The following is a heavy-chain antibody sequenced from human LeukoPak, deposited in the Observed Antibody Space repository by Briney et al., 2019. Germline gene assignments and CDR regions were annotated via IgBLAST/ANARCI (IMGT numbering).Heavy chain of an antibody. CDR3: ACIVCSGGSCYYDY. V-gene: IGHV3-48*03. Sequence: GGSLRLSCAASGFTFSSYEMDWVRQAAGRGLEWVSYISRSGSNIYYADCVEGRLTMSRDHPKHSLYLQMTSLRAEDTAVYYCACIVCSGGSCYYDYWGQGALVTVSS. CDR2: ISRSGSNI. CDR1: GFTFSSYE. J-gene: IGHJ4*02. D-gene: IGHD2-15*01.